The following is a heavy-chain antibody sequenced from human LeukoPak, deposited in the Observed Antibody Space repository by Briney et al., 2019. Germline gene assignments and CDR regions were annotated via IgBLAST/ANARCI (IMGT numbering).Heavy chain of an antibody. Sequence: PGGSLRLSCAASGFTFDDYALHWVRQAPGKGPEWVSGISWNSGSITYADSVKGRTTVSRDNAKNSLFLQMNSLRAEDTALYYCAKDRTGKITGNMDSWGQGTPVTVSS. CDR3: AKDRTGKITGNMDS. CDR2: ISWNSGSI. J-gene: IGHJ4*02. CDR1: GFTFDDYA. V-gene: IGHV3-9*01. D-gene: IGHD1/OR15-1a*01.